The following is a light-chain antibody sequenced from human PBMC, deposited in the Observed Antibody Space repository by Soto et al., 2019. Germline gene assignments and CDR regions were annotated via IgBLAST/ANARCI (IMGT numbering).Light chain of an antibody. Sequence: QLVLTQPPSVSGAPGPRVTISCTGSSSNIGAGYDVHWYQQLPGTAPKLLIYGNNTRPSGVPDRFSGSKSGTSASLAITGLQAEDVADYYCQSYDRSLSGVVFGGGTQLTVL. CDR3: QSYDRSLSGVV. CDR2: GNN. V-gene: IGLV1-40*01. CDR1: SSNIGAGYD. J-gene: IGLJ2*01.